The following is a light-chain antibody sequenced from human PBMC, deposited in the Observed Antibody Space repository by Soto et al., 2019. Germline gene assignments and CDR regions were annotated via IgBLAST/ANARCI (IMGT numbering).Light chain of an antibody. Sequence: EIVMTQSPATLSVSPGERATLSCRASQSVSSNLAWSQQKPGQAPRLLIYGASTRATGIPARFSGSGSGTEFNLTISSLQSEDFSVYSCQQYNNWPPLTFGGGTKVEIK. V-gene: IGKV3-15*01. CDR2: GAS. J-gene: IGKJ4*01. CDR3: QQYNNWPPLT. CDR1: QSVSSN.